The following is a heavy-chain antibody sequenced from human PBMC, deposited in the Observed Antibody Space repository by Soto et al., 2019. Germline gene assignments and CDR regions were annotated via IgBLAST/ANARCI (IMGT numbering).Heavy chain of an antibody. D-gene: IGHD1-7*01. J-gene: IGHJ6*02. CDR2: IIPIFGTA. CDR3: ASGELRPKSYYYVMDV. CDR1: GGTFSSYA. Sequence: QVQLVQSGAAVKKPGSSVKVSCKASGGTFSSYAIRWGRKAPGQGREWMGGIIPIFGTANYAQKFKGRVTITADKSTSTAYMELSSLRSEDTAVYYCASGELRPKSYYYVMDVLGQGTTVTGSS. V-gene: IGHV1-69*06.